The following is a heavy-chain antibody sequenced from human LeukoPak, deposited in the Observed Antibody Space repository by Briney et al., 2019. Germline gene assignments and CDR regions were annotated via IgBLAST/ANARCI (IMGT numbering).Heavy chain of an antibody. V-gene: IGHV3-21*01. CDR1: GFTFSSYS. Sequence: GSLRLSCAASGFTFSSYSMNWVRQAPGKGLEWVSSISSSSSYIYYADSVKGRFTISRDNAKNSLYLQMNSLRAEDTAVYYCATSVSSPYDSSGYYSPVSWFDPWGQGTLVTVSS. CDR3: ATSVSSPYDSSGYYSPVSWFDP. D-gene: IGHD3-22*01. J-gene: IGHJ5*02. CDR2: ISSSSSYI.